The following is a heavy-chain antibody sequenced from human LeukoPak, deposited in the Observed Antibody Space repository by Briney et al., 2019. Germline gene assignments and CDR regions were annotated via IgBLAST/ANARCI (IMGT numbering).Heavy chain of an antibody. V-gene: IGHV3-49*04. D-gene: IGHD3-9*01. Sequence: GGSLRLSSTASGFTFGDYAMSWVRQAPGTGLEWVGFIRSKAYGGTTEYAASVKGRFTISRDDSKSIAYLQMNSLKTEDTAVYYCTRAREGYDILTGYFLWGQGTLVTVSS. CDR3: TRAREGYDILTGYFL. CDR1: GFTFGDYA. J-gene: IGHJ4*02. CDR2: IRSKAYGGTT.